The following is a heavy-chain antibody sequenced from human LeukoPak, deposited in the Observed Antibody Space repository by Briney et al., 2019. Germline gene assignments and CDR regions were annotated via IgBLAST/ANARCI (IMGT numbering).Heavy chain of an antibody. CDR2: VKGDGSAT. J-gene: IGHJ4*02. Sequence: GGSLRLSCAASGFIFTDYWMNWVRQAPGRGLEWLASVKGDGSATSYVDSVKGRFTISRDNAKNSLYLQMNSLRAEDTAVYYCARVGIAVAGPDYWGQGTLVTVSS. CDR1: GFIFTDYW. D-gene: IGHD6-19*01. CDR3: ARVGIAVAGPDY. V-gene: IGHV3-7*03.